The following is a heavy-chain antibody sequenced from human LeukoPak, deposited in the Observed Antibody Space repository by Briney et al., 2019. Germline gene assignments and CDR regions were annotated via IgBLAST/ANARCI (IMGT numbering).Heavy chain of an antibody. D-gene: IGHD5-24*01. CDR2: ISSSSSDT. CDR3: ARGSRTIELGDDY. Sequence: GGSLTLSCAASGFTFSDSYMSWIRHAPGEGLEWVSYISSSSSDTNYADSVQGRFTISRDNAKNSLYLQMNSLRAEDTAVYYCARGSRTIELGDDYWGQGTLVTVSS. V-gene: IGHV3-11*06. CDR1: GFTFSDSY. J-gene: IGHJ4*02.